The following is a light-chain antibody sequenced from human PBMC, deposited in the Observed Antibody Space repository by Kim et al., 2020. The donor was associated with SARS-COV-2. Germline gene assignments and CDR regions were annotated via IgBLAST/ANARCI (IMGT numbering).Light chain of an antibody. V-gene: IGKV3-11*01. J-gene: IGKJ4*01. CDR2: DAS. Sequence: LSPGERATLSCRARQSVSTYLAWYQHKPGQAPRLLIHDASNRATGIPPRFSGSGSGTDFTLTVTSLEPEDFAIYYCQQRSNWPPTFGGGTKVDIK. CDR3: QQRSNWPPT. CDR1: QSVSTY.